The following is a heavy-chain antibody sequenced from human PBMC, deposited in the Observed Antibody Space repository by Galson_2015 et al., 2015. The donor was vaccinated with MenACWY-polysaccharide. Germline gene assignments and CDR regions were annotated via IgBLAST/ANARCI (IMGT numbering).Heavy chain of an antibody. V-gene: IGHV2-70*13. CDR2: IAWFDGK. CDR1: GFSLRARGMC. Sequence: PALVKPTQTLTLTCTFSGFSLRARGMCITWIRQPPGKALEWLALIAWFDGKYYGTSLKSRLTISRDTSKNQVVLTMTNMDPVDTATYYCARSYPCGGDPGEASDIWGQGTMVTVSS. CDR3: ARSYPCGGDPGEASDI. D-gene: IGHD2-21*02. J-gene: IGHJ3*02.